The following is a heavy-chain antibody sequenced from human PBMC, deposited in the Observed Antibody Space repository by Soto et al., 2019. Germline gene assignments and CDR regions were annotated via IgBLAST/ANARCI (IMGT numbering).Heavy chain of an antibody. CDR3: VRGSGERHDRDFDY. J-gene: IGHJ4*02. D-gene: IGHD7-27*01. V-gene: IGHV1-69*01. CDR1: GGTFSSSA. CDR2: ITPIFGTA. Sequence: QVQLVQSGAEVKKPGSSVKVSCKASGGTFSSSAISWVRQAPGQGLEWMGGITPIFGTANYEQKFQGRVTITAEESTSTAYMELSSLRSEDTAVYYWVRGSGERHDRDFDYWGQGTLVTVSS.